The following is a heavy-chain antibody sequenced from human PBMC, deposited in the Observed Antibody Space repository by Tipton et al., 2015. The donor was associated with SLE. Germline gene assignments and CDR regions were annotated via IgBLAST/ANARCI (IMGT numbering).Heavy chain of an antibody. CDR1: GGSISHYF. V-gene: IGHV4-59*01. CDR2: IYSNGST. Sequence: TLSLTCTVSGGSISHYFWSWIRQSPGKGLEWFGHIYSNGSTNYNPSLKSRVTMSVDTSKNQFSLKLSSVSAADTAVYYCGRVQGDFWSDAALYYMDVWGQGTTVTVSS. J-gene: IGHJ6*03. CDR3: GRVQGDFWSDAALYYMDV. D-gene: IGHD3-3*01.